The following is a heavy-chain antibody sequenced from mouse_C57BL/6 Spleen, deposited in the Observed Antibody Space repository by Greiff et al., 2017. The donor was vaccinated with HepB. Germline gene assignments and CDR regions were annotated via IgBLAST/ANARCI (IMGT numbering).Heavy chain of an antibody. CDR2: ISYDGSN. J-gene: IGHJ4*01. CDR3: ARVYGSFYAMDY. Sequence: EVKLQESGPGLVKPSQSLSLTCSVTGYSITSGYYWNWIRQFPGNKLEWMGYISYDGSNNYNPSLKNRISITRDTSKNQFFLKLNSVTTEDTATYYCARVYGSFYAMDYWGQGTSVTVSS. D-gene: IGHD1-1*01. CDR1: GYSITSGYY. V-gene: IGHV3-6*01.